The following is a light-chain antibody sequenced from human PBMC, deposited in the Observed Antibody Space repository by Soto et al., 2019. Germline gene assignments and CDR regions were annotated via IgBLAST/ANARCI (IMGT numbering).Light chain of an antibody. CDR2: KAS. V-gene: IGKV1-5*03. J-gene: IGKJ1*01. Sequence: DIQMTQSPSTLSASVGDRVTITCRASQSISTWLAWYQQKTGKAPQNLIYKASVLKSWVPSRYIGSRSGTIPTLIISSLQPDYVATYYIQQYNTYGTFGQGTKVEI. CDR3: QQYNTYGT. CDR1: QSISTW.